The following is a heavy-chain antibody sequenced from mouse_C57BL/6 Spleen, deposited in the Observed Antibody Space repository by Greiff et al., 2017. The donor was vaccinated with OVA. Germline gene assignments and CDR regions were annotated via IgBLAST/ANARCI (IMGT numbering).Heavy chain of an antibody. Sequence: QVQLQQSGAELMKPGASVKLSCKATGYTFTGYWIEWVKQRPGHGLEWIGEILPGSGSTNYNEKFKGKATFTADTSSNTAYMQLSSLTTEDSAIYYCATPLNYYGSSPWFAYWGQGTLVTVSA. CDR3: ATPLNYYGSSPWFAY. D-gene: IGHD1-1*01. J-gene: IGHJ3*01. V-gene: IGHV1-9*01. CDR2: ILPGSGST. CDR1: GYTFTGYW.